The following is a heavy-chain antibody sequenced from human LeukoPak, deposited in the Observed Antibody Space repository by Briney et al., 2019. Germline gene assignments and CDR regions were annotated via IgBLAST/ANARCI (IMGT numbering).Heavy chain of an antibody. V-gene: IGHV5-51*01. CDR2: IYPGDSDT. CDR3: AREGRSSSPMDY. CDR1: GYSFNSYW. Sequence: GESLKISCKGSGYSFNSYWIGWVRQLPGKGLEWMGIIYPGDSDTRYSPSFQGQATISADKSISTAYLQWGSLKASDTAMYYCAREGRSSSPMDYWGQGTLVTVSS. J-gene: IGHJ4*02. D-gene: IGHD6-6*01.